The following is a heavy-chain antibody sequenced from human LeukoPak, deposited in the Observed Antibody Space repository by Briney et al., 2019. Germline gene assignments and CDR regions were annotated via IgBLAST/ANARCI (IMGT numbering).Heavy chain of an antibody. Sequence: ASVKVSCKASGYTFTGYYMHWVRQAPGQGLEWMGWINPNSGGANYAQKFQGRVTMTRDTSISTAYMELSRLRSDDTAVYYCARRASGLWFGELGCGTLYYYYGMDVWGQGTTVTVSS. V-gene: IGHV1-2*02. CDR2: INPNSGGA. CDR3: ARRASGLWFGELGCGTLYYYYGMDV. J-gene: IGHJ6*02. CDR1: GYTFTGYY. D-gene: IGHD3-10*01.